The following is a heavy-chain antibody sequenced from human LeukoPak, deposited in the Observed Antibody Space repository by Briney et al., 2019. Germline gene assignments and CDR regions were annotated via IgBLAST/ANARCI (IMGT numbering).Heavy chain of an antibody. D-gene: IGHD3-10*01. Sequence: PSETLSLTCTISRGSISGFYWSWIRQPTGKGLEWIGYIYYSGSSNYNPSLKSRVTISVDTSKDQFSLKLSSVTAADTAVYYCARNRASGTPYFDYWGQGLLVTVSS. CDR3: ARNRASGTPYFDY. CDR1: RGSISGFY. CDR2: IYYSGSS. V-gene: IGHV4-59*08. J-gene: IGHJ4*02.